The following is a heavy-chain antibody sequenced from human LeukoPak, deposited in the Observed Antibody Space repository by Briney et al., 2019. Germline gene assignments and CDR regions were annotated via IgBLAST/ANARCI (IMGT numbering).Heavy chain of an antibody. Sequence: GGSLRLPCAASGFTFSSYGMHWVRQAPGKGLEWVAVISYDGSNKYYADSVKGRFTISRDNSQNTLYLQMNSLRAEDTAVYYCARGRITIFGVAHNWFDPWGQGTLVTVSS. CDR1: GFTFSSYG. CDR3: ARGRITIFGVAHNWFDP. V-gene: IGHV3-30*19. CDR2: ISYDGSNK. J-gene: IGHJ5*02. D-gene: IGHD3-3*01.